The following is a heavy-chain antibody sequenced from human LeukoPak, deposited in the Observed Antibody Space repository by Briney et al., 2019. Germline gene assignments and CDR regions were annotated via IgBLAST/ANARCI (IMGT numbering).Heavy chain of an antibody. Sequence: GGSLRLSCAASGFTFSNYAMSWVRQAPGKGLEWVSAISGSGDNTYYADSVKGRFTVSRDNSKNTLYVQMKSLRAEDTAVYYCAKSPKGSGYYYFDYWGQGTLVTVSS. V-gene: IGHV3-23*01. D-gene: IGHD3-22*01. CDR2: ISGSGDNT. J-gene: IGHJ4*02. CDR1: GFTFSNYA. CDR3: AKSPKGSGYYYFDY.